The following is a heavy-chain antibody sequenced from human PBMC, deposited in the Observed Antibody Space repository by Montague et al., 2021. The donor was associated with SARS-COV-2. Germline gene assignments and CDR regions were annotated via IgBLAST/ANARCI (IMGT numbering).Heavy chain of an antibody. J-gene: IGHJ6*03. CDR3: ARLGDGVVPSPILGVGPYYSYYYMDV. CDR2: IHHGGST. V-gene: IGHV4-34*01. Sequence: SETLSLTCAVRGGSFSTYSWNWIRQPPGKGLEWIGEIHHGGSTNYNPSLKSRVTISADTSKNQFSLKLTSVAAADTAVYYRARLGDGVVPSPILGVGPYYSYYYMDVWGQGTTVTVSS. CDR1: GGSFSTYS. D-gene: IGHD3-10*01.